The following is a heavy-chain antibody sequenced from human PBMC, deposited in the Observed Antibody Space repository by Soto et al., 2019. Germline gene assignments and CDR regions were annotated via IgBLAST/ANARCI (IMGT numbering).Heavy chain of an antibody. CDR3: ARGGYCTNGVCYSTRSRPFYYYGMDV. V-gene: IGHV4-34*01. CDR1: GGSFSGYY. J-gene: IGHJ6*02. Sequence: SETLSLTCAVYGGSFSGYYWSWIRQPPGKGLEWIGEINHSGSTNYNPSLKSRVTISVDTSKNQFSLKLSSVTAADTAVYYCARGGYCTNGVCYSTRSRPFYYYGMDVWGQGTTVTVSS. D-gene: IGHD2-8*01. CDR2: INHSGST.